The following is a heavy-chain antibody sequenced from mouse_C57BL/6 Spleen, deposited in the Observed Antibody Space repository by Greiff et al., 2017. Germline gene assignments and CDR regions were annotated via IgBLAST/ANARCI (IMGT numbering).Heavy chain of an antibody. CDR3: VTALLGGCAY. V-gene: IGHV14-1*01. J-gene: IGHJ3*01. CDR2: IDPEDGDT. D-gene: IGHD2-1*01. Sequence: VQLQQSGAELVRPGASVKLSCTASGFNIKDYYMHWVKQRPEQGLEWIGRIDPEDGDTEYAPKFQGKATMTADTSSNTAYLQLSSLTSEGTAVYYCVTALLGGCAYRGQETLGTVSA. CDR1: GFNIKDYY.